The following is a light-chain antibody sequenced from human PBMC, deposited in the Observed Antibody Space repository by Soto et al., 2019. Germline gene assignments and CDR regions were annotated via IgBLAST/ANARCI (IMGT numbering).Light chain of an antibody. Sequence: QSVLNQPPSVSWSPGQSVTISCTGTSSDVGSYNRVSWYQQPPGTAPKLMIYEVSNRPSGVPDRFSGSKSGNTASLTISGLQAEDEADYYCSSYTSSSTYVFGTGTKVTVL. J-gene: IGLJ1*01. CDR3: SSYTSSSTYV. V-gene: IGLV2-18*02. CDR2: EVS. CDR1: SSDVGSYNR.